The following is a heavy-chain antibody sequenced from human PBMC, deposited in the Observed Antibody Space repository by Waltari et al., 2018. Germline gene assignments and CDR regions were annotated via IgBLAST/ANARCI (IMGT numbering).Heavy chain of an antibody. CDR1: GFRLRTSA. Sequence: QVQVVESGGGVVQSGRSLRLSCSPSGFRLRTSAMPWAPQAPGKGLEWVAFISYDENDKHYADSVKGRFTISRDNSKNTLYLQMNSLGAEDTALYHCARGLYSARWQFDYWGQGTLVTVSS. J-gene: IGHJ4*02. D-gene: IGHD6-13*01. V-gene: IGHV3-30*04. CDR3: ARGLYSARWQFDY. CDR2: ISYDENDK.